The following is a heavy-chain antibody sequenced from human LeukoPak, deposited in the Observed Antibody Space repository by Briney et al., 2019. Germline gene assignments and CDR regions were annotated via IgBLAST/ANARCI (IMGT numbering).Heavy chain of an antibody. CDR3: ARVVELTGYSSSWYSGYYYYMDV. CDR2: IIPIFGTT. V-gene: IGHV1-69*06. CDR1: GGTFSSYA. D-gene: IGHD6-13*01. J-gene: IGHJ6*03. Sequence: VASVKVSCKASGGTFSSYAISWVRQAPGQGLEWMGGIIPIFGTTNYAQKFQDRVTITADKSTSTAYMELSSLRSEDTAVYYCARVVELTGYSSSWYSGYYYYMDVWGKGTTVTVSS.